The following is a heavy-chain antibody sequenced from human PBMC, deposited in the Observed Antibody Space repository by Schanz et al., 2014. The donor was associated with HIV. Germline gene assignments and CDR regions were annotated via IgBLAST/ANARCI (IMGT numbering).Heavy chain of an antibody. CDR2: ISGGGGDR. J-gene: IGHJ4*02. CDR1: GFTFSTFA. V-gene: IGHV3-23*01. Sequence: EVQLLESGGGLVQPGGSLRLSCAASGFTFSTFAMNWVRQAPGKGLEWVSTISGGGGDRYYADSVKGRFAISRDNSKDTLYLQMNGLRAEDTAVYFCAKGRYMGATLVQFDYWGQGTLVTVPS. CDR3: AKGRYMGATLVQFDY. D-gene: IGHD1-26*01.